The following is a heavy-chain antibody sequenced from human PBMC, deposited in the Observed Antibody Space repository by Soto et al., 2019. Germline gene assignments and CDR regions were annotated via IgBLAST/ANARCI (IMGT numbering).Heavy chain of an antibody. V-gene: IGHV3-13*05. D-gene: IGHD1-26*01. CDR3: ARAYLGRLPRRADYYYAMDV. CDR1: GFSFRDYD. J-gene: IGHJ6*02. Sequence: EVQLVESGGGSVQPGESLRLSCAASGFSFRDYDMHWVRQRKGKGLEWVSALGAARDPYYVGSVKGRFSVSRDNAQNSLFLKMNNLRVDDKAVYFCARAYLGRLPRRADYYYAMDVWGRGTTVTVSS. CDR2: LGAARDP.